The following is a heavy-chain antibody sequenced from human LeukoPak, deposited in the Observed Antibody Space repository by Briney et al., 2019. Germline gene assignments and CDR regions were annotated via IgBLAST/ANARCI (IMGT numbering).Heavy chain of an antibody. D-gene: IGHD5-18*01. J-gene: IGHJ4*02. V-gene: IGHV1-69*13. CDR3: ARARGRASYRYGY. Sequence: SVKVSCKASGGTFSSYAISWVRQAPGQGLEWMGGIIPIFGTANYAQKFQGRVTITADESTSTAYMELSSLRSEDTAVYYCARARGRASYRYGYWGQGTLVTVSS. CDR1: GGTFSSYA. CDR2: IIPIFGTA.